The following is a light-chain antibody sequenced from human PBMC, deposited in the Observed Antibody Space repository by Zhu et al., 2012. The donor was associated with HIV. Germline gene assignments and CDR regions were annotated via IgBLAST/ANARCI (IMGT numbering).Light chain of an antibody. CDR1: QSVYKW. CDR3: QQYYSFPLT. J-gene: IGKJ4*01. CDR2: EAS. Sequence: DIQMTQSPSTLSASIGDRVTITCRASQSVYKWLAWYQQKPEKAPKLLIYEASSLETGVPSRFSGSGSGTEFTLTISCLQSEDFATYYCQQYYSFPLTFGGGTKVEIK. V-gene: IGKV1-5*03.